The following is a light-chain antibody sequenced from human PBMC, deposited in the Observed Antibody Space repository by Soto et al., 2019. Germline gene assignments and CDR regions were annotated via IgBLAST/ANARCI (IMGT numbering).Light chain of an antibody. V-gene: IGKV1-5*03. CDR1: QSISSW. Sequence: DIQMTQSPSTLXASVGDRVTXTXXASQSISSWLAWYQQKPGKAPKLLIYKASSLEGGVPSRFSGSGSGTDFTLTISSLQPDDFATYYCQQYHSYSLTFGGGTKVDIK. CDR2: KAS. J-gene: IGKJ4*01. CDR3: QQYHSYSLT.